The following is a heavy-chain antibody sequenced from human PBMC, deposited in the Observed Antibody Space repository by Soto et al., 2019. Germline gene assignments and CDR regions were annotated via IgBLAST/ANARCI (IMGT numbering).Heavy chain of an antibody. CDR1: GYTFTGYY. J-gene: IGHJ6*02. CDR3: ARDRVRSSGQKYYYYYGMDV. Sequence: GASVKVSCKASGYTFTGYYMHWVRQAPGQGLEWMGWINPNSGGTNYAQKFRGRVTMTRDTSISTAYMELSRLRSDDTAVYYCARDRVRSSGQKYYYYYGMDVWGQGTTVTVSS. D-gene: IGHD6-6*01. CDR2: INPNSGGT. V-gene: IGHV1-2*02.